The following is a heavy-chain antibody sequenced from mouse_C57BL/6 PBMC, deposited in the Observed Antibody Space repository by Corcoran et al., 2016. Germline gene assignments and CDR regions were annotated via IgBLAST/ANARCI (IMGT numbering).Heavy chain of an antibody. V-gene: IGHV1-19*01. CDR2: INPYNGGT. J-gene: IGHJ4*01. Sequence: EVQLQQSGPVLVKPGASVKMSCKASGYTFTDYYMNWVKQSHGKSLEWIRVINPYNGGTSYNQKFKGKATLTVDKSSSTAYMELNSLTSEDSAVYYCATAYYSNPYAMDYWGQGTSVTVSS. CDR3: ATAYYSNPYAMDY. CDR1: GYTFTDYY. D-gene: IGHD2-5*01.